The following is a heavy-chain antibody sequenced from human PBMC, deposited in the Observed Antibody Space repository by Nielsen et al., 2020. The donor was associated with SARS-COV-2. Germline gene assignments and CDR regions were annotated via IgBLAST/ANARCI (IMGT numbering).Heavy chain of an antibody. J-gene: IGHJ4*02. V-gene: IGHV4-39*01. D-gene: IGHD6-13*01. Sequence: SGTLSLTCTVSGGSISSSSYYWGWIRQPPGKGLEWIGSIYYSGSTYYNPSLKSRVTISVDTSKNQFSLKLSSVTAADTAVYYCARHVAIAAVSYYFDYWGQGTLVTVSS. CDR3: ARHVAIAAVSYYFDY. CDR1: GGSISSSSYY. CDR2: IYYSGST.